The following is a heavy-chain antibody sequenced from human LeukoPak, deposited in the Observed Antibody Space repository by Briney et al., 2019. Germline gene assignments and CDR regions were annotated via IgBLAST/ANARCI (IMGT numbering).Heavy chain of an antibody. Sequence: GVSLRLSCAASGFTFNRYAMSWVRQAPGKGLEWVSGITGSGVSTYYADFVKGRCTISRDNSKNTLYLQMNSLRAEDTAVYYCARGMVVAGSGAFDYWGQGTLVTVSS. CDR2: ITGSGVST. J-gene: IGHJ4*02. D-gene: IGHD2-15*01. CDR1: GFTFNRYA. V-gene: IGHV3-23*01. CDR3: ARGMVVAGSGAFDY.